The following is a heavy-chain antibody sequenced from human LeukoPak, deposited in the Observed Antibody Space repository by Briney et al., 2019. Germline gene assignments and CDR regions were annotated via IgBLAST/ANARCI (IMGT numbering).Heavy chain of an antibody. CDR3: AKGNDDILTGFDY. Sequence: GGSLRLSCAASGFTFSTFAMTWVRQAPGKGLEWVSHLSASGGSTYYADSVKGRFTISRDNSRNTLHLQMRSLRAEDTAVYYCAKGNDDILTGFDYWGQGTLVTVSS. CDR2: LSASGGST. CDR1: GFTFSTFA. J-gene: IGHJ4*02. V-gene: IGHV3-23*01. D-gene: IGHD3-9*01.